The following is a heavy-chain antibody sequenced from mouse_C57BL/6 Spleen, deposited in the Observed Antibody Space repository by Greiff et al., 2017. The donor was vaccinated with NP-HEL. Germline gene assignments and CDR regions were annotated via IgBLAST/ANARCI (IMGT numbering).Heavy chain of an antibody. V-gene: IGHV1-82*01. J-gene: IGHJ2*01. CDR3: ASLGPYFDY. D-gene: IGHD4-1*01. CDR2: IYPGDGDT. Sequence: VQLKESGPELVKPGASVKISCKASGYAFSSSWMNWVKQRPGKGLEWIGRIYPGDGDTNYNGKFKGKATLTADKSSSTAYMQLSSLTSEDSAVYFCASLGPYFDYWGQGTTLTVSS. CDR1: GYAFSSSW.